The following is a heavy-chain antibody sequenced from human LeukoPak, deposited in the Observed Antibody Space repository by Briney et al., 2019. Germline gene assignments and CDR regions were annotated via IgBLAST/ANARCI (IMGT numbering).Heavy chain of an antibody. J-gene: IGHJ6*02. D-gene: IGHD2-2*01. CDR1: GYTFAKYA. V-gene: IGHV1-3*01. CDR2: INAGSGNT. CDR3: ARSILVVPVASHYNYGVDV. Sequence: ASVKVSCKASGYTFAKYAIHWVRQAPGQRLEWMGWINAGSGNTRYSQKFQGGVTITRDTSASTAYMELSSLRSEDTAVYYCARSILVVPVASHYNYGVDVWGQGTTVTVSS.